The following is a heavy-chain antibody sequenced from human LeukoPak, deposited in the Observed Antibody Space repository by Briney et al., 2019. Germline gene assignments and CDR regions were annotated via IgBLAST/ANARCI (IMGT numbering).Heavy chain of an antibody. CDR3: ARGGTIAAAGNFDY. Sequence: SETLSLTCTVSGGSISSYYWSWIRQPPGKGLEWIGEINHSGSTNYNPSLKSRVTISVDTSKNQFSLKLSSVTAADTAVYYCARGGTIAAAGNFDYWGQGTLVTVSS. CDR1: GGSISSYY. D-gene: IGHD6-13*01. J-gene: IGHJ4*02. CDR2: INHSGST. V-gene: IGHV4-34*01.